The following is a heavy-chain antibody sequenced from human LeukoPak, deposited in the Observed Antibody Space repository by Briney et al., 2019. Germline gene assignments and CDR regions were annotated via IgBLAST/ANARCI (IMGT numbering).Heavy chain of an antibody. J-gene: IGHJ6*03. CDR2: ISSSSSYI. CDR3: ARSGIKMVRGVIIKSPYHMDV. CDR1: GFILSTYT. V-gene: IGHV3-21*01. D-gene: IGHD3-10*01. Sequence: GGSLRLSCAASGFILSTYTMNWVRQSPGKGLEWVSSISSSSSYIYYADSVKGRFTISRDDAKNSLSLQMNSLRAEDTAVYYCARSGIKMVRGVIIKSPYHMDVWGKGTTVTVSS.